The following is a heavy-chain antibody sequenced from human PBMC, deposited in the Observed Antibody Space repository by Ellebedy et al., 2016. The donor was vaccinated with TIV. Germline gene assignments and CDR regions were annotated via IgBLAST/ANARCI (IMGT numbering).Heavy chain of an antibody. CDR3: ARHVCRYSILGLVLCSQASGDVFDV. CDR2: VFYSGSA. V-gene: IGHV4-59*08. D-gene: IGHD3/OR15-3a*01. Sequence: MPSEALSLTCSVSGSSVSSYYWSWIRQSPGKGLEWIGNVFYSGSATYNPSLKGRVTMSFHKSRSEFSLNVTSVTAADTAVYYCARHVCRYSILGLVLCSQASGDVFDVWGQGTMVTVSA. J-gene: IGHJ3*01. CDR1: GSSVSSYY.